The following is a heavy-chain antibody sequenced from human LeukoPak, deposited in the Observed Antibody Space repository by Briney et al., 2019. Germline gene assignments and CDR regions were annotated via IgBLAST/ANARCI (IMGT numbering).Heavy chain of an antibody. CDR3: ARDRSRLSDN. V-gene: IGHV3-21*01. CDR1: GFTFNTYS. Sequence: PGGSLRLSCAASGFTFNTYSMNWVRQAPGKGLEWVSSISSDSSYIYYADSVKGRFTISRDNAKNSLYLQMDSLRAEDTAVYHCARDRSRLSDNWGQGTLVTVSS. J-gene: IGHJ4*02. CDR2: ISSDSSYI. D-gene: IGHD2/OR15-2a*01.